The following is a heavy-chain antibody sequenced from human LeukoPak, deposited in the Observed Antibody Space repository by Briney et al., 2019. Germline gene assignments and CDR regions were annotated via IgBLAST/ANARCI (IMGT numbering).Heavy chain of an antibody. CDR2: IYTSGST. J-gene: IGHJ4*02. CDR1: GGSIGSYY. Sequence: SETLSLTCTVPGGSIGSYYWSWIRQPAGKGLEWIGRIYTSGSTNYNPSLKSRVTMSVDTSKNQFSLKLSSVTAADTAVYYCARDRMTTVTRYFDYWGQGTLVTVSS. CDR3: ARDRMTTVTRYFDY. D-gene: IGHD4-11*01. V-gene: IGHV4-4*07.